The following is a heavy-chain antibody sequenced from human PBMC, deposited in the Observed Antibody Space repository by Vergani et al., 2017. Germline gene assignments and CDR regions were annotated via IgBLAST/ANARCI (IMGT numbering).Heavy chain of an antibody. D-gene: IGHD4-11*01. CDR1: GGSISSGDYY. J-gene: IGHJ6*03. V-gene: IGHV4-30-4*01. CDR2: IYYSGST. CDR3: ARGLRDDYSNYAGVYYYYYMDV. Sequence: QVQLQESGPGLVKPSQTLSLTCTVSGGSISSGDYYWSWIRQPPGKGLEWIGYIYYSGSTYYNPSLKSRVTISVDTSKNQFSLKLSSVTAADTAVYYCARGLRDDYSNYAGVYYYYYMDVWGKGTTVTVSS.